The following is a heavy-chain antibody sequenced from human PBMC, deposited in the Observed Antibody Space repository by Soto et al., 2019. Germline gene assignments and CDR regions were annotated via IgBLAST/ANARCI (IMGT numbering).Heavy chain of an antibody. D-gene: IGHD6-19*01. CDR2: IYYSGST. J-gene: IGHJ4*02. Sequence: SETLSLTCTVSGGSISSSSYYWGWIRRPPGKGLEWIGSIYYSGSTYYNPSLKSRVTISVDTSKNQFSLKLSSVTAADTAVYYCALLVGAVADLPRSDYWGQGTLVTVSS. CDR1: GGSISSSSYY. V-gene: IGHV4-39*01. CDR3: ALLVGAVADLPRSDY.